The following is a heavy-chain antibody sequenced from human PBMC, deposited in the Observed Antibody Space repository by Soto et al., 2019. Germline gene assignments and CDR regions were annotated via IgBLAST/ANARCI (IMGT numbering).Heavy chain of an antibody. Sequence: LSLTCAVYGGSFSGYYWSWIRQPPGKGLEWIGEINHSGSTNYNPSLKSRVTISVDTSKNQFSLKLSSVTAADTAVYYCARGPITMTSDFDYWGQGTLVTVSS. V-gene: IGHV4-34*01. CDR3: ARGPITMTSDFDY. CDR2: INHSGST. J-gene: IGHJ4*02. D-gene: IGHD3-22*01. CDR1: GGSFSGYY.